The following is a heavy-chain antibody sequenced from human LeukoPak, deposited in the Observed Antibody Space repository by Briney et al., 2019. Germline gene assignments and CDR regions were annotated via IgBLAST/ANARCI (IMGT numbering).Heavy chain of an antibody. V-gene: IGHV3-23*01. Sequence: PGGSLRLSCAASGFTFSSYAMSWVRQAPGKGLEWVSAISGSGGSTYYADSVKGRFTISRDNSKDTLYLQMNSLRAGDTAVYYCAKDAHYYDSSGYYYWGQGTLVTVSS. CDR3: AKDAHYYDSSGYYY. CDR2: ISGSGGST. J-gene: IGHJ4*02. D-gene: IGHD3-22*01. CDR1: GFTFSSYA.